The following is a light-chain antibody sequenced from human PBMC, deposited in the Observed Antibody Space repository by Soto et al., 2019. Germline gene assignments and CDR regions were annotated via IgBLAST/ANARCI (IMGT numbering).Light chain of an antibody. CDR3: LQSYSTLSWT. J-gene: IGKJ1*01. Sequence: DSQMTQSPSSLSASVGDRVTITCRASQSISSYLNWYQQKPGKAPKLLIYAASCLQSGVLSRFSGSGSSTDFTLIIRCLQPEDLAGYYYLQSYSTLSWTFGQRTKVELK. CDR1: QSISSY. V-gene: IGKV1-39*01. CDR2: AAS.